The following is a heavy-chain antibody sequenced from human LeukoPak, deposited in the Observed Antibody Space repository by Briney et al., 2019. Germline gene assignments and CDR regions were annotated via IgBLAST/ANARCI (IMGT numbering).Heavy chain of an antibody. Sequence: GRSLRLSCAASGFTVGSNYMSWLRQAPGKGLEWVSVIYTGGSTYYADSVKGRFTISRDNSKNTLYLQMNSLRAEDTAVYYCARVYGDMGLFFPYGQGTLVTVSS. V-gene: IGHV3-53*01. D-gene: IGHD4-17*01. CDR1: GFTVGSNY. CDR2: IYTGGST. J-gene: IGHJ5*02. CDR3: ARVYGDMGLFFP.